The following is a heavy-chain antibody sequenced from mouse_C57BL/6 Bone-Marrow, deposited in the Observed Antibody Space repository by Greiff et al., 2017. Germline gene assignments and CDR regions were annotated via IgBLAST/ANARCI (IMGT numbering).Heavy chain of an antibody. CDR2: IDPENGDT. CDR1: GFNIKDDY. V-gene: IGHV14-4*01. D-gene: IGHD1-3*01. CDR3: TASGYYPDY. Sequence: EVQLQQSGAELVRPGASVKLSCTASGFNIKDDYMHWVKQRPEQGLEWIGWIDPENGDTEYASKFQGKATITADTSSNTAYLQLSSLTSEDTTVYYCTASGYYPDYWGQGTTLTVSS. J-gene: IGHJ2*01.